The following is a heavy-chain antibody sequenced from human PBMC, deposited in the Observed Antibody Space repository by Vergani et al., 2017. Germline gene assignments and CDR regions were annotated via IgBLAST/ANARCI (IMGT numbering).Heavy chain of an antibody. CDR3: ARRGPYYYDSSGCDAFDI. V-gene: IGHV5-51*01. J-gene: IGHJ3*02. CDR1: GYSFTSYW. D-gene: IGHD3-22*01. Sequence: EVQLVQSGAEVKKPGESLKLSCKGSGYSFTSYWIGWARQMPGKGLEWMGIIYPGDSETRYSPSFQGQVTISANKSISTAYLQWSSLKASDTAMYYCARRGPYYYDSSGCDAFDIGGEGRIVTASS. CDR2: IYPGDSET.